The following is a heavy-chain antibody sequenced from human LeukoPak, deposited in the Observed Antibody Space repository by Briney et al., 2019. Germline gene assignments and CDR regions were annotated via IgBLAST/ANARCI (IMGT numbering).Heavy chain of an antibody. J-gene: IGHJ5*02. CDR1: GFTFSNYW. D-gene: IGHD2-2*01. V-gene: IGHV3-7*03. CDR3: VRELHCTSTSCYAKSWFDP. CDR2: IKPDGSEK. Sequence: TGGSLRLSCAASGFTFSNYWMSWVRQAPGKGLEGVANIKPDGSEKYYVDSVKGRFTISRDNAKNSLYLQMNSLRAEDTAVYYCVRELHCTSTSCYAKSWFDPWGQGTLVTVSS.